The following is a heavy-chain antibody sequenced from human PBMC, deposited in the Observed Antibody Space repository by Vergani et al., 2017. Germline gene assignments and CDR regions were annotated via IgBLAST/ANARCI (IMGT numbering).Heavy chain of an antibody. Sequence: VQLLESGGGLIQPGGSRRLSCIASGFTFRIYGMHWVRQAPGKGLEWVAFIRYDGTKRFYGDSVKGRFTISRDNSQTTVFLQMNSLRADDSAVYYCTKAGQYDSDNFHDSWGQGALVTVAS. D-gene: IGHD3-22*01. CDR1: GFTFRIYG. V-gene: IGHV3-30*02. CDR3: TKAGQYDSDNFHDS. CDR2: IRYDGTKR. J-gene: IGHJ1*01.